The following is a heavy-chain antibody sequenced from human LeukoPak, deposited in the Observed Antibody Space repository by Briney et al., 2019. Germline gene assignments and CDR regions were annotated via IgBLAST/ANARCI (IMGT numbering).Heavy chain of an antibody. CDR1: GFSISISSHY. V-gene: IGHV4-39*01. J-gene: IGHJ4*02. Sequence: SETLSLTCTVSGFSISISSHYWACFRQPPGKGMEWIGSIYDTTRTYYNPSLKSRVTISVDTSKNQFSLNLSSLSAADTAVYYCARGHTVTTDFWGQGTLVTVSS. D-gene: IGHD4-11*01. CDR3: ARGHTVTTDF. CDR2: IYDTTRT.